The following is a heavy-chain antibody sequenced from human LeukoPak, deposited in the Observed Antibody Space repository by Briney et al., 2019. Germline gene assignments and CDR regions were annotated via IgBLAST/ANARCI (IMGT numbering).Heavy chain of an antibody. V-gene: IGHV1-69*13. CDR3: ARALKDIVVVPAAIGVYYYYGMDV. CDR2: IIPIFGTA. CDR1: GGTFSSYA. D-gene: IGHD2-2*01. J-gene: IGHJ6*04. Sequence: SVKVSSKASGGTFSSYAISWVRQAPGQGLEWMGGIIPIFGTANYAQKFQGRVTITADESTSTTYMELSSLRSEDTAVYYCARALKDIVVVPAAIGVYYYYGMDVWGKGTTVTVSS.